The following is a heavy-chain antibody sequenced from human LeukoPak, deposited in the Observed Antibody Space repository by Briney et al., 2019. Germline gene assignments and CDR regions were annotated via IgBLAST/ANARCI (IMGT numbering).Heavy chain of an antibody. Sequence: GGSLRLSCAASDLPVSINCMTWVRQAPGKGLEWVSVIYSGGTTFYADSVKGRFTISRDNSKNTLYLQMTSLRAEDTAVYYCARGGDAFDIWGQGTMVSVSS. V-gene: IGHV3-53*01. CDR2: IYSGGTT. CDR3: ARGGDAFDI. J-gene: IGHJ3*02. CDR1: DLPVSINC. D-gene: IGHD2-15*01.